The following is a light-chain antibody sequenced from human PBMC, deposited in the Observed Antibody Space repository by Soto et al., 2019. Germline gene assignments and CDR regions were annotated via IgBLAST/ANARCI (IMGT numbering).Light chain of an antibody. J-gene: IGLJ2*01. CDR3: QTWGAGSMI. V-gene: IGLV4-69*01. CDR2: VNNDGSF. CDR1: SGHSTYA. Sequence: QSVLTQSPSASASLGASVKLTCTLSSGHSTYAIAWHQQQPEKGPRYLMNVNNDGSFTRGDGIPDRFSGSSSGAERYLTISSLQSEDEADYYCQTWGAGSMIFGGGTKLTVL.